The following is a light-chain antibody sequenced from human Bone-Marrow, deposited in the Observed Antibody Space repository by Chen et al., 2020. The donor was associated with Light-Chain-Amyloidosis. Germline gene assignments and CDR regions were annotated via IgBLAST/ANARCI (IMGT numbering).Light chain of an antibody. CDR2: EVS. CDR3: SSFTGSGTV. V-gene: IGLV2-14*01. CDR1: SSDVGRYKY. J-gene: IGLJ2*01. Sequence: QSALTQPASVSGSPGQSITISCTGTSSDVGRYKYVSWYQQFPGKAPKLMIYEVSNRPSGVSNRFSGSKSGNTASRTISGLQADDEADYYCSSFTGSGTVFGGGTKVTVL.